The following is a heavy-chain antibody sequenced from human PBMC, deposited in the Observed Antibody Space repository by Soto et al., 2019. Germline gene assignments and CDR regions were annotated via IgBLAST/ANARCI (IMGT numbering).Heavy chain of an antibody. Sequence: ASVKVSCKASGYTFTSYDINWVRQATGQGLEWMGWMNPNSGNTGYAQKFQGRVTMTRNTSISTAYMELSSLRSEDTAVYYCARSSRITMVRGVTGYYFDYWGQGTLVTVSS. D-gene: IGHD3-10*01. CDR1: GYTFTSYD. V-gene: IGHV1-8*01. CDR2: MNPNSGNT. J-gene: IGHJ4*02. CDR3: ARSSRITMVRGVTGYYFDY.